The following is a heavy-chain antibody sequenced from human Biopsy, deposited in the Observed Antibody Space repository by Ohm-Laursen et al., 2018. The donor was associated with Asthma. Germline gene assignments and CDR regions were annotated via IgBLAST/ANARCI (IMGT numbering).Heavy chain of an antibody. CDR1: GFTGGDYW. CDR3: ARTFHFWSPYHAEHYQL. Sequence: GSLRLSCAASGFTGGDYWMSWGRQVPGKGLEWVANIKHDGSEKNHVDSLKGRFTISRDNAKNSLYLQMNSLRAEDTAVYYCARTFHFWSPYHAEHYQLWGQGTLVTVSS. CDR2: IKHDGSEK. J-gene: IGHJ1*01. D-gene: IGHD3-3*02. V-gene: IGHV3-7*02.